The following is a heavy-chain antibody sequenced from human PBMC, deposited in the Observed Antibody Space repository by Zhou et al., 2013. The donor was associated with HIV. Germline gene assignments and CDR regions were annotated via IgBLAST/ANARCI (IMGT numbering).Heavy chain of an antibody. CDR3: ARVEDDILTPRTSPGYYYYMDV. D-gene: IGHD3-9*01. J-gene: IGHJ6*03. CDR2: ISAYNGNT. V-gene: IGHV1-18*01. CDR1: GYTFTSYG. Sequence: QMQLVQSGAEVKKPGASVKVSCKASGYTFTSYGISWVRQAPGQGLEWMGWISAYNGNTNYAQKLQGRVTMTTDTSTSTAYMELRSLRSDDTAVYYCARVEDDILTPRTSPGYYYYMDVWGKGTTVTVSS.